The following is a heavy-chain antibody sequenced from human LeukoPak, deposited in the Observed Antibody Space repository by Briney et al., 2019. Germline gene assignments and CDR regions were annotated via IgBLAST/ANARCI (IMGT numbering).Heavy chain of an antibody. CDR2: IYPGDSDT. Sequence: GESLKISCKGSGYSFSKFWIGWVRQMPGKGLEWMGIIYPGDSDTRYSPSFQGQVTISADKSISTAYLQWSSLKASDTAMYYCASPTVPAAVDAFDIWGQGTMVTVSS. CDR3: ASPTVPAAVDAFDI. D-gene: IGHD2-2*01. CDR1: GYSFSKFW. J-gene: IGHJ3*02. V-gene: IGHV5-51*01.